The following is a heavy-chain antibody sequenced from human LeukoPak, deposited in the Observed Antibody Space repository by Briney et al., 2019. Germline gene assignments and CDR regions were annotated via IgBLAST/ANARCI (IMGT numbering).Heavy chain of an antibody. V-gene: IGHV3-48*04. CDR3: VWVDTSCYAFDL. J-gene: IGHJ4*02. CDR1: GFTFSTYS. D-gene: IGHD3-22*01. CDR2: ISSSSSTI. Sequence: GGSLRLSCAASGFTFSTYSIDWVRQAPGKGLEWISYISSSSSTIDFADSVKGRFTISRDNARNSVYLQMNSLRAEDTAVYYCVWVDTSCYAFDLWGQGTMVTVSS.